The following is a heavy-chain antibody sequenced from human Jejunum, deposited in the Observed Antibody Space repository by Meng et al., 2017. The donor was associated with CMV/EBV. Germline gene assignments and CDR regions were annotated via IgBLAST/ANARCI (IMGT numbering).Heavy chain of an antibody. V-gene: IGHV3-74*01. D-gene: IGHD1-14*01. CDR3: ATGNQIRQPSD. CDR2: INGDSTST. CDR1: GFTFSTYW. J-gene: IGHJ4*02. Sequence: EIQLVESGGGLVPPGVYLRLSCTASGFTFSTYWIHWVRHPPGKGLMYVSRINGDSTSTNYADSAKGRFTISRDNAKNTVFLQMNSLRAEDTAVYYCATGNQIRQPSDWGRGTLVTVSS.